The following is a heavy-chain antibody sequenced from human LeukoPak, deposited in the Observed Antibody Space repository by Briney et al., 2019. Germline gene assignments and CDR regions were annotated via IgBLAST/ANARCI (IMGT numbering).Heavy chain of an antibody. J-gene: IGHJ6*02. D-gene: IGHD6-6*01. CDR2: IYYSGST. CDR3: ALGAPGSLSYYYYYGMDV. CDR1: GGSISSYY. V-gene: IGHV4-59*01. Sequence: PSETLSLTCTVSGGSISSYYWSWIRQPPGKGLEWIGYIYYSGSTNYNPSLKSRVTISVDTSKNQFSLKLSSVTAADTAVYYCALGAPGSLSYYYYYGMDVWGQGTTVTVSS.